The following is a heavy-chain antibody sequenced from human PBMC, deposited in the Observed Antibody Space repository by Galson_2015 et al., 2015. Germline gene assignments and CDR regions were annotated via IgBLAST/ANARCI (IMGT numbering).Heavy chain of an antibody. Sequence: SLRLSCAATGFNFRAAYMDWVRQAPGKGLEWVGRTRNEPNGYTTDYAASVQGRFTIARDDSRNSLFLQMNSLQAGDTAVYYCVRVMHGDAIDIWGQGTMVTVSS. CDR1: GFNFRAAY. CDR2: TRNEPNGYTT. D-gene: IGHD3-16*01. J-gene: IGHJ3*02. V-gene: IGHV3-72*01. CDR3: VRVMHGDAIDI.